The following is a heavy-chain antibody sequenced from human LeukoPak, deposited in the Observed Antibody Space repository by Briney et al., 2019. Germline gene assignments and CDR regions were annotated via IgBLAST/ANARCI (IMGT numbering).Heavy chain of an antibody. CDR2: TYYRSKWYH. Sequence: SQTLSLTCAISGDSVSNTTTAWNWIRQSPSRRLEWLGRTYYRSKWYHEYAISVRSRIIINSDTSKNQFSLHLNSVTPDDTAVYYCAKGYSMSYWGQGTLVTVSS. CDR3: AKGYSMSY. D-gene: IGHD5-12*01. V-gene: IGHV6-1*01. CDR1: GDSVSNTTTA. J-gene: IGHJ4*02.